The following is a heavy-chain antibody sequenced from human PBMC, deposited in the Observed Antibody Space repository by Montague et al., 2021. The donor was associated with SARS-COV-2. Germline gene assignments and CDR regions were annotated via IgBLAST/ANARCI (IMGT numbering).Heavy chain of an antibody. J-gene: IGHJ3*02. D-gene: IGHD3-3*01. V-gene: IGHV4-59*01. Sequence: SETLSLTCTVSGGSISSYYWSWIRQPPGKGLEWIGYIDYSGSTNYNPSLKSRVTISVDTSKNQFSLKLSSVTAADTAVYYCARDRLNTIFGVVINDAFDXWGQGTMVTVSS. CDR3: ARDRLNTIFGVVINDAFDX. CDR1: GGSISSYY. CDR2: IDYSGST.